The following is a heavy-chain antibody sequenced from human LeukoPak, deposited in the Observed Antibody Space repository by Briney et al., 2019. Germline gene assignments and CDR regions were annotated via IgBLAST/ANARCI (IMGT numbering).Heavy chain of an antibody. Sequence: SETLSLTCAVYGGSFSGYYWSWIRQPPGKGLEWIGYIYYSGSTNYNPSLKSRVTISVDTSKNQFSLKLSSVTAADTAVYYCASTTYSSGWYEGDNWFDPWGQGTLVTVSS. V-gene: IGHV4-59*08. CDR3: ASTTYSSGWYEGDNWFDP. CDR1: GGSFSGYY. D-gene: IGHD6-19*01. CDR2: IYYSGST. J-gene: IGHJ5*02.